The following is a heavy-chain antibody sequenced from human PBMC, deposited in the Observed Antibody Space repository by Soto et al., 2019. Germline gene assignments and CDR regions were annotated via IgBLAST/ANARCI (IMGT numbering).Heavy chain of an antibody. Sequence: GGSLRLSCQASGFKFDNYGMHWVRQAPGKGLEWVAVITYDRSFQYYADSVKGRFTISRDNSKNTLSLHLNTLKPEDTAVYHCAKDRVGGTFYTPLAFWGQGTLVTVS. CDR3: AKDRVGGTFYTPLAF. V-gene: IGHV3-30*18. CDR1: GFKFDNYG. CDR2: ITYDRSFQ. D-gene: IGHD1-7*01. J-gene: IGHJ4*02.